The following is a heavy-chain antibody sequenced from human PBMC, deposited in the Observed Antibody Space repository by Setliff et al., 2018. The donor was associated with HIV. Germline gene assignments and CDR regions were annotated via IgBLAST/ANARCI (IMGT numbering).Heavy chain of an antibody. CDR2: IHTTGST. D-gene: IGHD2-15*01. V-gene: IGHV4-61*09. Sequence: SETLSLTCSVSGDSISSGSYYWSWIRLPAGKGLEWIGQIHTTGSTNYNPSLKSRVTISMDTSKNQFSLNLNSVTATDTAVYYCVGPHCSSRGRCYAFDRWGQGTRVTVSS. CDR3: VGPHCSSRGRCYAFDR. CDR1: GDSISSGSYY. J-gene: IGHJ4*02.